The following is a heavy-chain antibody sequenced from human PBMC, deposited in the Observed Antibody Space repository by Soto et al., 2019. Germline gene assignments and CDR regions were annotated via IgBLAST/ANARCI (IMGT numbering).Heavy chain of an antibody. CDR1: GGSFSGYY. J-gene: IGHJ1*01. CDR2: INHSGST. Sequence: ETLSLTCAVYGGSFSGYYWSWIRQPPGKGLEWIGEINHSGSTDYNPSLKSRVTISVDTSKNQFSLKLSSVTAADTAVYYCARTAQQLGYFQHWGQGTLVTVSS. V-gene: IGHV4-34*01. D-gene: IGHD6-13*01. CDR3: ARTAQQLGYFQH.